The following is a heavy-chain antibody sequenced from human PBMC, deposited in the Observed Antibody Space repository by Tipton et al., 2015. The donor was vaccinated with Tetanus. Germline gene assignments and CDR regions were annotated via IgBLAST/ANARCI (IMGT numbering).Heavy chain of an antibody. D-gene: IGHD3-10*01. CDR2: VYYTGST. Sequence: TLSLTCTVSGGSLRGGDHYWSWLRQPPGKGLEWIGYVYYTGSTDYNPSLKSRVTISVDTSKSQFSLRLTSVTAADTAVYYCARSKLLWFGESLSGFDSWGQGTLVTVSA. CDR3: ARSKLLWFGESLSGFDS. V-gene: IGHV4-61*08. J-gene: IGHJ4*02. CDR1: GGSLRGGDHY.